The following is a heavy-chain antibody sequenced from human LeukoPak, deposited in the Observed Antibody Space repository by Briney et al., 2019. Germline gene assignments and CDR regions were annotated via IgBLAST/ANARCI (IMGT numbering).Heavy chain of an antibody. CDR3: ARDKDWGNDY. CDR1: GFTFSSYW. CDR2: INHNGNVN. Sequence: GGSLRLSCAASGFTFSSYWMNWARQAPGKGLEWVASINHNGNVNYYVDSVKGRFTISRDNAKDSLYLQMNSLRAEDTAVYYCARDKDWGNDYWGQGTLVTVSS. J-gene: IGHJ4*02. V-gene: IGHV3-7*03. D-gene: IGHD7-27*01.